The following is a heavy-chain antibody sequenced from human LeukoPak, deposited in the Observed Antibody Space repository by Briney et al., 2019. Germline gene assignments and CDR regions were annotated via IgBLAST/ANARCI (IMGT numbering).Heavy chain of an antibody. Sequence: RPSETLSLTCTASGGSISSSSYYWSWIRQPAGKGLEWIGRIYTSGSTNYNPSLKSRVTMSVDTSKNQFSLKLSSVTAADTAVYYCARGPWGGGFLRFDYWGQGTLVTVSS. D-gene: IGHD3-10*01. CDR2: IYTSGST. V-gene: IGHV4-61*02. J-gene: IGHJ4*02. CDR1: GGSISSSSYY. CDR3: ARGPWGGGFLRFDY.